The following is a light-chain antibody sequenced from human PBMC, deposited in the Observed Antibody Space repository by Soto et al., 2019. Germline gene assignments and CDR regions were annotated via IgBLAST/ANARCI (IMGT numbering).Light chain of an antibody. CDR2: GAS. CDR3: QQHGSSPPYT. Sequence: EIVLTQSPGTLSLSPGERATLSCRASQSVSSTYLAWYQQKPGQAPRLLVYGASSRATGIPDRFSGSGSWTDFSLTISRREPEDFAVYYCQQHGSSPPYTFGQGTKLEIK. V-gene: IGKV3-20*01. CDR1: QSVSSTY. J-gene: IGKJ2*01.